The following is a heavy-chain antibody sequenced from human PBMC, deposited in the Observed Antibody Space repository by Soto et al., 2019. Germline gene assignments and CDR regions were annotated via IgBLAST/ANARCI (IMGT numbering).Heavy chain of an antibody. CDR3: TGLRDYYGLEV. CDR2: VRSEAYGGTT. Sequence: KSGVSLRLSCTASGFTFVDYAMSWFRQAPGKGLEWLVFVRSEAYGGTTEYAASVKGRFTISRDDSYSIAYLQMNSLKTEDPAVYYCTGLRDYYGLEVWGQGTTVTVSS. J-gene: IGHJ6*02. CDR1: GFTFVDYA. V-gene: IGHV3-49*05. D-gene: IGHD4-17*01.